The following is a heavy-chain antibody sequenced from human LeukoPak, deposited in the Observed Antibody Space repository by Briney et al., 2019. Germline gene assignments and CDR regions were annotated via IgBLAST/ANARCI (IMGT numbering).Heavy chain of an antibody. CDR1: GDSISSGLYY. J-gene: IGHJ6*03. CDR3: ARGRRGKYSPYFYYHMDV. Sequence: SETLSLTCTVSGDSISSGLYYYNWIRQHPGEGLEWIGCTHYSGTTYYSSSLKSRLIISLDTSKNQLSLKLTSVTAADTAVYYCARGRRGKYSPYFYYHMDVWGTGTTVTISS. D-gene: IGHD1-26*01. CDR2: THYSGTT. V-gene: IGHV4-31*03.